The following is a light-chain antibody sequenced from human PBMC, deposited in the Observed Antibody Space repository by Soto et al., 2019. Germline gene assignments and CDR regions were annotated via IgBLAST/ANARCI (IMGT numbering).Light chain of an antibody. Sequence: DIQMTQSPSSLSAAIVDRVTITGQASRSIKNYLNWYQHKPGAAPKLLIFGASNLESGVPSRFSGSGSGTEFTLSISSLQPQDFATYYCQQGYSTTPITFGQGTRLEIK. V-gene: IGKV1-39*01. CDR3: QQGYSTTPIT. J-gene: IGKJ5*01. CDR2: GAS. CDR1: RSIKNY.